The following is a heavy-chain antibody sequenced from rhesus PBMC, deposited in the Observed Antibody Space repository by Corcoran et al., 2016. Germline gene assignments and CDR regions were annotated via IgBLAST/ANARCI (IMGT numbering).Heavy chain of an antibody. D-gene: IGHD3-22*01. CDR3: ASLTTGVSRDY. V-gene: IGHV4-169*02. CDR2: IYGSGISK. CDR1: VGSISSNY. J-gene: IGHJ4*01. Sequence: QLQLQESGPGLVKPSETLSVTCAVSVGSISSNYWSWIRQPPGKGRVWIGQIYGSGISKNNNPSLKGRVTLSVDTAKNQLSLKRSYGTAADTAGYYCASLTTGVSRDYWGQGVLVTVSS.